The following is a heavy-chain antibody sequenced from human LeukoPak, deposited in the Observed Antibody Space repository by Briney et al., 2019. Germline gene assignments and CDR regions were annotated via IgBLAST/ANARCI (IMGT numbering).Heavy chain of an antibody. V-gene: IGHV3-7*01. CDR1: GFPFHNYW. Sequence: GGSLRLSCAASGFPFHNYWMTWVRQAPGKGLEWVANINQDENEKYYLDSVKGRFTISRDNAETSLFLQTTSLRVEDTAIYYCARGLYGSGRRSLMAHWGPGTLVAVSS. D-gene: IGHD3-10*01. CDR2: INQDENEK. J-gene: IGHJ4*02. CDR3: ARGLYGSGRRSLMAH.